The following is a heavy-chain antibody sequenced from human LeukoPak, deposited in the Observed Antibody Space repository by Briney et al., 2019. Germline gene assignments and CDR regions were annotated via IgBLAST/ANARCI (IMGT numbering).Heavy chain of an antibody. J-gene: IGHJ4*02. Sequence: PGGSLRLSCAVSGFTFSNFWMSWVRQAPGEGLEWLGRIRSDGTTDYAAPVKGRFTISRDGAKATIHLQMNSLKTEDTGIYYCTTVSHFYLGGQGTLVTVSS. CDR3: TTVSHFYL. V-gene: IGHV3-15*01. CDR1: GFTFSNFW. CDR2: IRSDGTT. D-gene: IGHD2/OR15-2a*01.